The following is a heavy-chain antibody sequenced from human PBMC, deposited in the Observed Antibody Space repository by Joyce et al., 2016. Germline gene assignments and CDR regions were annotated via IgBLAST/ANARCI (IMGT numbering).Heavy chain of an antibody. Sequence: QVQLVESGGGVVQPGRSLRLSCAASGLTRRNYGVHWVRQAPGKGVGWVAIISYDGIYKYYADSVKGRFTISRDNSKNTVFLEMNSLRTEDTAVYYCAKILTATYSSGWFLDYWGQGTLVTVSS. J-gene: IGHJ4*02. D-gene: IGHD6-25*01. V-gene: IGHV3-30*18. CDR1: GLTRRNYG. CDR2: ISYDGIYK. CDR3: AKILTATYSSGWFLDY.